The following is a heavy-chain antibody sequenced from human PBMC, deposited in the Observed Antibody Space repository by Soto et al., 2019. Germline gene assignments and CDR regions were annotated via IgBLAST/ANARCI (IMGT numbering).Heavy chain of an antibody. V-gene: IGHV3-30-3*01. CDR1: GFTFSSYA. D-gene: IGHD5-18*01. CDR3: ARGLVYSYGYGTSYNWFDP. J-gene: IGHJ5*02. CDR2: ISYDGSNK. Sequence: PGGSLRLSCAASGFTFSSYAMHWVRQAPGKGLEWVAVISYDGSNKYYADSVKGRFTISRDNSKNTLYLQMNSLRAEDTAVYYCARGLVYSYGYGTSYNWFDPWGQGTLVTVSS.